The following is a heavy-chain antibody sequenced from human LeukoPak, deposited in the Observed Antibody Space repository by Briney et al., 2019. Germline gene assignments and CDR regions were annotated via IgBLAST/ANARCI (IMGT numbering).Heavy chain of an antibody. D-gene: IGHD5-18*01. CDR2: IKKDGSEK. Sequence: GGFLRLSCAAVRFSISGYGMNWVRQAPGKGLDWVANIKKDGSEKYYVDSVKGRFTISRDNAKNSLYLEMNSMRAEDTAVYYCARDPSRGYTYGYGDLWGQGTLVTVPS. V-gene: IGHV3-7*01. J-gene: IGHJ4*02. CDR3: ARDPSRGYTYGYGDL. CDR1: RFSISGYG.